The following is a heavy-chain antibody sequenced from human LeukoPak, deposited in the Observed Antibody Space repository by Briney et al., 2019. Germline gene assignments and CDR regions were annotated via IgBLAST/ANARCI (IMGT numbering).Heavy chain of an antibody. Sequence: PGDSLKISCKGSGYSFTSYWIGWVRQMPGKGLEWMGIIYPADSDTRYSPSFQGQVTISADKSISTAYLQWSSLKASDTAMYYCASSYYGSGSPFDPWGQGTLVTVSS. CDR3: ASSYYGSGSPFDP. J-gene: IGHJ5*02. CDR2: IYPADSDT. CDR1: GYSFTSYW. D-gene: IGHD3-10*01. V-gene: IGHV5-51*01.